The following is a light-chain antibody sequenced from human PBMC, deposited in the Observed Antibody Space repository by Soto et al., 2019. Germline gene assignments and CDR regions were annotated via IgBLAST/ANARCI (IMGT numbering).Light chain of an antibody. Sequence: DIQMTQSPSSLSASVGDRVTITCRASQSISSYLSWYQQKPGKAPKLLIYDASNLESGVPSRFSGSGSGTEFTLTISSLQPDDFATYYCQQYNSYLTFGQGTKVDIK. J-gene: IGKJ1*01. CDR2: DAS. CDR3: QQYNSYLT. CDR1: QSISSY. V-gene: IGKV1-5*01.